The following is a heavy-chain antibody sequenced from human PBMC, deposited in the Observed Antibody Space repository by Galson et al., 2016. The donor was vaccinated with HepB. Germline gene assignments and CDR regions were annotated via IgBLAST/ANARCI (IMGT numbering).Heavy chain of an antibody. CDR1: GFTFSNYG. J-gene: IGHJ4*02. V-gene: IGHV3-33*06. CDR3: AKEGDFWTGYYGAYFDS. Sequence: SLRLSCAASGFTFSNYGMHWVRQAPGKGLEWVAVIWYDGSYKDYADSVKGRFTISRDDSKNTLYLQMNSLRAEDTAVYYCAKEGDFWTGYYGAYFDSWGQGTLVTVSS. D-gene: IGHD3/OR15-3a*01. CDR2: IWYDGSYK.